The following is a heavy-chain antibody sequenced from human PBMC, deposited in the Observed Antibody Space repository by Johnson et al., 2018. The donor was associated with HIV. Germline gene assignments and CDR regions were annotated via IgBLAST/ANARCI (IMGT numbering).Heavy chain of an antibody. Sequence: VQLVESGGGVVKPGGSLRLSCAASGFTFNDYYMSWIRQAPGKGLEWLSYISTSGATIYYADSVKGRFTISRDNAKKSLYLQMNSLRSEDTALYYCARDSTPWGGDYVDYTFDMWGQGTMITVSS. CDR1: GFTFNDYY. D-gene: IGHD4-17*01. CDR3: ARDSTPWGGDYVDYTFDM. CDR2: ISTSGATI. J-gene: IGHJ3*02. V-gene: IGHV3-11*04.